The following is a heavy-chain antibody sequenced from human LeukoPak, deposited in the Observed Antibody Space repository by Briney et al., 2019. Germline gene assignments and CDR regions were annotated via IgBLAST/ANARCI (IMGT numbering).Heavy chain of an antibody. CDR3: ARHEYSNSWSPPEYFDL. CDR2: MNPNSGNT. D-gene: IGHD6-13*01. V-gene: IGHV1-8*01. CDR1: AYTFTSYD. Sequence: ASVKVSCKASAYTFTSYDINWVRQATGQGLEWMGWMNPNSGNTGYAQKFQGRVTMTRNTSISTAYMELSSLRSEDTAVYYCARHEYSNSWSPPEYFDLWGRGTLVTVSS. J-gene: IGHJ2*01.